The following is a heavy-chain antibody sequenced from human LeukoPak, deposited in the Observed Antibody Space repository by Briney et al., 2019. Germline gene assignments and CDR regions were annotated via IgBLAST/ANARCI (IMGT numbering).Heavy chain of an antibody. J-gene: IGHJ4*02. CDR2: INQNGGQS. V-gene: IGHV3-7*03. Sequence: PGGSLRLSCEASGFSFSNYWMTWVRQAPGKGLEWVADINQNGGQSYYVDSVKGRFTLSRDNAKNSLFLQRNSLRAEDTAVYYCVKNGGWYCLDYWGQGITVIVSS. D-gene: IGHD6-19*01. CDR1: GFSFSNYW. CDR3: VKNGGWYCLDY.